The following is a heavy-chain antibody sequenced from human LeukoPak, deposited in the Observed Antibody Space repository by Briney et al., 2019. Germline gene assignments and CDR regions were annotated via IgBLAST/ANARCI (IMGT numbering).Heavy chain of an antibody. CDR1: GHSFTSYW. D-gene: IGHD1-1*01. J-gene: IGHJ4*02. CDR3: ARRGELASFDY. CDR2: IYPGDSDT. Sequence: GESLKISCKAAGHSFTSYWIGWVRQMPGKGLEWMGIIYPGDSDTRYSPSFQGQVTISADKSISTAYLQWSSLKASDTAMYYCARRGELASFDYWGQGTLVTVSS. V-gene: IGHV5-51*01.